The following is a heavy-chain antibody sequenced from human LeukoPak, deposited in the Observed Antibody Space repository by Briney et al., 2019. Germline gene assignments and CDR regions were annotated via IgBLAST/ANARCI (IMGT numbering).Heavy chain of an antibody. CDR2: ISSSSSYI. CDR3: ARDPYSGNYGAYYYYYMDV. D-gene: IGHD1-26*01. V-gene: IGHV3-21*06. Sequence: GGSLRLSCAASGFTFSSYSMNWVRQAPGKGLEWVSSISSSSSYIYYADSVKGRFTISRDNAKNSLYLQMDSLRVEDTAEYYCARDPYSGNYGAYYYYYMDVWGKGTTVTVSS. J-gene: IGHJ6*03. CDR1: GFTFSSYS.